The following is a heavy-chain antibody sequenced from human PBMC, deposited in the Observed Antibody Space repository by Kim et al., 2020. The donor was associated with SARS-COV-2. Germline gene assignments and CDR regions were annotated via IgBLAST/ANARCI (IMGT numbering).Heavy chain of an antibody. D-gene: IGHD3-10*01. J-gene: IGHJ5*02. Sequence: GGSLRLSCAASGFMFSKYRMHWVRQAPGKGLVWVLRINSDGNSTSYADFLKGRFTISRDNAKNTVYLQMNRLRAEDTAVYYCARDRRLGLNWFDPWGQGTLVTVSS. CDR1: GFMFSKYR. V-gene: IGHV3-74*01. CDR3: ARDRRLGLNWFDP. CDR2: INSDGNST.